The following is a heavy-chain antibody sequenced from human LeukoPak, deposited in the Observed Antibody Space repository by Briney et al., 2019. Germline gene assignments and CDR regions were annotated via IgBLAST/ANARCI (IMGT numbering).Heavy chain of an antibody. J-gene: IGHJ4*02. CDR3: GRGYGGNRLVEY. CDR2: INSDGSAT. D-gene: IGHD4-23*01. V-gene: IGHV3-74*01. CDR1: GFTFSSYW. Sequence: GGSLILSCAASGFTFSSYWMYWVRQAPGKGLVWVSRINSDGSATSYADSVKGRFTISRDNAKNKLDPEMNSLRAEDTAVYYCGRGYGGNRLVEYWGQGTLVTVSS.